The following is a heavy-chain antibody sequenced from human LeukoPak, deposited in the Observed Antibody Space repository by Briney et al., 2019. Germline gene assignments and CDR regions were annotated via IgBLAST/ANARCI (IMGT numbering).Heavy chain of an antibody. CDR2: FDPEDDET. J-gene: IGHJ4*02. V-gene: IGHV1-24*01. D-gene: IGHD3-10*01. CDR3: ATAAGCYYGSGSYYKC. Sequence: ASEKLSFTCSGSTHTELTMHWGRQPPGTRLEWMGGFDPEDDETIYAQKFQRRVTMTEDTSKDPVYLELSSLRSADTAVYYCATAAGCYYGSGSYYKCWGQGTLVTVSS. CDR1: GSTHTELT.